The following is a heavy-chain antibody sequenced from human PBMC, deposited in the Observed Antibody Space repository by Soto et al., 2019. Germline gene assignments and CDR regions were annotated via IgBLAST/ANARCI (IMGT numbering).Heavy chain of an antibody. CDR2: LGVSGGSK. Sequence: EVQVLESGGGLVQPGSSLRLSCTASRFTFDNYAMNWVRQAPGKGLEWVSGLGVSGGSKYYADSVKGWFTISRDSSKKTLYLQMNSLRAEDTAVYYCTGGSDNWNYRGSQDVWGQGTTVTVSS. J-gene: IGHJ6*02. D-gene: IGHD1-7*01. CDR3: TGGSDNWNYRGSQDV. CDR1: RFTFDNYA. V-gene: IGHV3-23*01.